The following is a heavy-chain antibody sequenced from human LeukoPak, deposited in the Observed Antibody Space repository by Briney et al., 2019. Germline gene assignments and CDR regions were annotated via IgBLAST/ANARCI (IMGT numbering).Heavy chain of an antibody. D-gene: IGHD2-15*01. Sequence: GGSLRLSCAASGFTFDDYAMHWVRQAPGKGLEWVSGISWNSGSIGYADSVKGRFTISRDNAKNSLYLQMNSLRAEDTALYYCAKDGGYWYFDLWGRGTLVTVSS. V-gene: IGHV3-9*01. CDR2: ISWNSGSI. J-gene: IGHJ2*01. CDR1: GFTFDDYA. CDR3: AKDGGYWYFDL.